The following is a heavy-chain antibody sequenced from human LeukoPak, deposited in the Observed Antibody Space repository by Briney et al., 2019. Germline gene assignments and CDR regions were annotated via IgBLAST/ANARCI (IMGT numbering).Heavy chain of an antibody. J-gene: IGHJ4*02. CDR2: ISGSGGST. Sequence: QPGGSLRLSCAASGFTFSSYAMSWVRQAPGKGLEWVSAISGSGGSTYYADSVKGRFTISRDNSKNTLYLQMNSLRAEDTAVYYCARQVWSGWSREFDSWGQGTLVTVSS. CDR1: GFTFSSYA. D-gene: IGHD6-19*01. CDR3: ARQVWSGWSREFDS. V-gene: IGHV3-23*01.